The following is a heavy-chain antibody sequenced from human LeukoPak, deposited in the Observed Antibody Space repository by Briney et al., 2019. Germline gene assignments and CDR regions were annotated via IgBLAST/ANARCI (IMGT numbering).Heavy chain of an antibody. D-gene: IGHD3-10*01. J-gene: IGHJ6*02. CDR3: ARDRLPYYYGSGSSGGMDV. CDR1: GFTFSSNS. V-gene: IGHV3-21*04. Sequence: GGSLRLSCAASGFTFSSNSMNWVRQAPGKGLEWVSSISGSGRFIYYADSVKGRFTVSRDNAKNSLYLQMNSLRAEDTAVYYCARDRLPYYYGSGSSGGMDVWGQGTTVTVSS. CDR2: ISGSGRFI.